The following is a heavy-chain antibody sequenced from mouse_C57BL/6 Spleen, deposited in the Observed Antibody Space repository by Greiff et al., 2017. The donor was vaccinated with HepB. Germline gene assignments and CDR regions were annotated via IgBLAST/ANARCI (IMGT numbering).Heavy chain of an antibody. CDR1: GYTFTSYG. CDR3: ARAYGNYTEYYAMDY. V-gene: IGHV1-81*01. J-gene: IGHJ4*01. D-gene: IGHD2-1*01. Sequence: QVQLQQSGAELARPGASVKLSCKASGYTFTSYGISWVKQRTGQGLEWIGEIYPRSGNTYYNEEFKGKATLTADKSSSTAYMELRSLTSEDSAVYFCARAYGNYTEYYAMDYWGQGTSVTVSS. CDR2: IYPRSGNT.